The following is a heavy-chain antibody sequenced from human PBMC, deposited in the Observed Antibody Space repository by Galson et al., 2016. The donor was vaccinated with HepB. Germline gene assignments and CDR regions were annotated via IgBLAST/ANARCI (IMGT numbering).Heavy chain of an antibody. J-gene: IGHJ6*02. CDR1: GFTFSGFG. CDR3: ATPLGYCSGGTCYGGYFYGMDV. V-gene: IGHV3-30*03. Sequence: SLRLSCAASGFTFSGFGMHWVRQAPGKGLEWVAVISSDGNSKYFADSVKGRFTISRDNSENTLYLQTNSLRAEDTAVYYCATPLGYCSGGTCYGGYFYGMDVWGQGTTVIVSS. D-gene: IGHD2-15*01. CDR2: ISSDGNSK.